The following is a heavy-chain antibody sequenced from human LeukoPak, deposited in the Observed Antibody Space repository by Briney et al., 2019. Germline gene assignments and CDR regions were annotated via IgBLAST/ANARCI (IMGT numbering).Heavy chain of an antibody. V-gene: IGHV3-33*08. J-gene: IGHJ4*02. Sequence: GGSLRLSCAASGFTFSSYAMHWVRQAPGKGLEWVAVIWSDGSNKNYVDSVKGRFTISRDNSKNTLYLQMNSLSAEDTAVYYCARRGDAVGDTLPQSLDYWGQGTLVTVSS. CDR3: ARRGDAVGDTLPQSLDY. CDR1: GFTFSSYA. CDR2: IWSDGSNK. D-gene: IGHD6-19*01.